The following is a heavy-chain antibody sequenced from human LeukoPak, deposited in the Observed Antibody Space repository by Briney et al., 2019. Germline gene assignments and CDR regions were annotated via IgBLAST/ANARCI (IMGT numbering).Heavy chain of an antibody. CDR2: IYYSGST. CDR3: ARCCSGGSCYVSFEY. J-gene: IGHJ4*02. D-gene: IGHD2-15*01. V-gene: IGHV4-59*12. CDR1: GGSISSYY. Sequence: SETLSLTCTVSGGSISSYYWSWIRQPPGKGLEWIGYIYYSGSTNYNPSLKSRVTISIDTSKNQFSLKLNSVTAADTAVYYCARCCSGGSCYVSFEYWGQGTLVTVSS.